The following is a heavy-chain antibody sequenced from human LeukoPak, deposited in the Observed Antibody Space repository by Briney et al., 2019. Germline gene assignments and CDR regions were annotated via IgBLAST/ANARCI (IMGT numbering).Heavy chain of an antibody. V-gene: IGHV4-61*01. Sequence: SETLSLTCTVSGGSISSGSYYWSWIRQPPGKGLEWIGYIYYSGSTNYNPSLKSRVTISVDTSKNQFSLKLSSVTAADTAVYYCARDRESYYMDVWGKGTTVTVSS. CDR1: GGSISSGSYY. J-gene: IGHJ6*03. CDR2: IYYSGST. CDR3: ARDRESYYMDV.